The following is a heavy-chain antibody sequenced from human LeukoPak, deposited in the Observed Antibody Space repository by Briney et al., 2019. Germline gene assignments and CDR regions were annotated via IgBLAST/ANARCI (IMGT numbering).Heavy chain of an antibody. CDR3: ARGPIPQVGATIDFDY. Sequence: GGSLRLSCAASGFTVSSNYMSWVRQAPGKGLEWVSVIYSGGSTYYADSVKGRFTISRDNSKNTLYLQMNSLRAEDTAVYYCARGPIPQVGATIDFDYWGQGTLVTVSS. J-gene: IGHJ4*02. CDR1: GFTVSSNY. D-gene: IGHD1-26*01. V-gene: IGHV3-66*01. CDR2: IYSGGST.